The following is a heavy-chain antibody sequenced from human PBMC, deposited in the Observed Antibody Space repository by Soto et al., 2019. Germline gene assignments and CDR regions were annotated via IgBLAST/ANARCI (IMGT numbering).Heavy chain of an antibody. CDR2: IYYSGST. Sequence: SETLSLTCTVSGGSISSYYWSWIRQPPGKGLEWIGYIYYSGSTNYNPSLKSRVTISVDTSKNQFSLKLSSVTAADTAVYYCARDPFGEDSSGYYSDYWGQGTLVTVSS. V-gene: IGHV4-59*01. CDR1: GGSISSYY. D-gene: IGHD3-22*01. CDR3: ARDPFGEDSSGYYSDY. J-gene: IGHJ4*02.